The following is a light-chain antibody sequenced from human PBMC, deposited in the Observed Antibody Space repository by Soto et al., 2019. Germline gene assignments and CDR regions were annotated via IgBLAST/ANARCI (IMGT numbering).Light chain of an antibody. J-gene: IGKJ2*01. V-gene: IGKV3-20*01. CDR2: GTS. CDR1: QSVSSSY. CDR3: QQLGSSPNMYT. Sequence: DIVLTQSPGTLSLSPGERATLSCRADQSVSSSYLAWYQQKPGQAPRLLIYGTSNRATGIPDRFSGSGSGTDFTLTISRLEPEDFAVYYCQQLGSSPNMYTFGQGTNLEIK.